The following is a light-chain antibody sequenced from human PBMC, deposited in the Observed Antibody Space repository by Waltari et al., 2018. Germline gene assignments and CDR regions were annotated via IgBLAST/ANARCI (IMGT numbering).Light chain of an antibody. CDR3: SSYTTTTTLV. J-gene: IGLJ1*01. CDR1: RSDVGSYSY. V-gene: IGLV2-14*01. CDR2: EVT. Sequence: QSAPTQPASVSVSPGQSITISCTGTRSDVGSYSYVSWYRQYPGKAPELLIYEVTHRPSGVSYRFSGSRSGSTASLTISGLQTEDEADYFCSSYTTTTTLVFGTGTKVIVL.